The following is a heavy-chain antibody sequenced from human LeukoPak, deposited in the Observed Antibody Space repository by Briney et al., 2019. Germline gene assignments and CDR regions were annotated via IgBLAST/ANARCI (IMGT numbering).Heavy chain of an antibody. V-gene: IGHV4-59*08. CDR2: LYDSGST. J-gene: IGHJ6*03. D-gene: IGHD3-10*01. Sequence: SETLSLTCTVSGGSIISDSWTWIRQPPGKELEGIGYLYDSGSTKYNPSLKSRVTVSLDTSKSQFSLKVTSVTAADTAVYFCARRGRSPGFAGKFTHYYYMDVWGEGTAVTVSS. CDR1: GGSIISDS. CDR3: ARRGRSPGFAGKFTHYYYMDV.